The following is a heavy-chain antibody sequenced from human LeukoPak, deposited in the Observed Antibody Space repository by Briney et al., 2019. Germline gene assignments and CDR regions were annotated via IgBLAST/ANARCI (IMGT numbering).Heavy chain of an antibody. CDR3: ARVKWGSLYYDSSGEYDY. D-gene: IGHD3-22*01. J-gene: IGHJ4*02. CDR2: IYPGDSDT. V-gene: IGHV5-51*01. CDR1: GYSFTSYW. Sequence: GESLQISCKGSGYSFTSYWIGWVRQMPGKGLEWMGIIYPGDSDTRNGPSFQGQVTISADKSISTAYLQWSSLKASDTAMYYCARVKWGSLYYDSSGEYDYWGQGTLVTVSS.